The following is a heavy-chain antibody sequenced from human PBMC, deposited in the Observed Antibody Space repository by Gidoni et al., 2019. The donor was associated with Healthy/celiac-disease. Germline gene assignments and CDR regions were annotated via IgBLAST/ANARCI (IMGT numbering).Heavy chain of an antibody. CDR3: SFPPPNAMVQGRGMYYYYGMDV. J-gene: IGHJ6*02. V-gene: IGHV3-49*02. CDR2: IRSKAYGGTT. D-gene: IGHD3-10*01. Sequence: GLEWVGFIRSKAYGGTTEYAASVKGRFTISRDDSKSIAYLQMNSLKTEDTAVYYCSFPPPNAMVQGRGMYYYYGMDVWGQGTTVTVSS.